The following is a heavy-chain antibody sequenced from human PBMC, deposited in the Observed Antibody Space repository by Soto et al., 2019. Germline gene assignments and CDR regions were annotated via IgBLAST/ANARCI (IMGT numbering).Heavy chain of an antibody. Sequence: GGSLRLSCAASGFTFSSYAMSWVRQAPGKGLEWVSVIYSGGGTYYADSVKGRFTISRDNSKNTLYLQMNSLRAEDTAVYHCARGLGRGYYDSSGYFHLDYWGQGTLVTVSS. CDR1: GFTFSSYA. V-gene: IGHV3-53*01. CDR3: ARGLGRGYYDSSGYFHLDY. D-gene: IGHD3-22*01. J-gene: IGHJ4*02. CDR2: IYSGGGT.